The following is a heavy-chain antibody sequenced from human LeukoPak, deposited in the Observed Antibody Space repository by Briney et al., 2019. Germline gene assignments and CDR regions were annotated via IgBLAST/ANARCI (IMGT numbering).Heavy chain of an antibody. D-gene: IGHD3-10*01. V-gene: IGHV3-73*01. J-gene: IGHJ2*01. CDR1: GFTFSGSA. CDR2: VRSKNNYYAT. CDR3: SRTSDSAWYFDL. Sequence: GGSLKLSCAASGFTFSGSAMHWVRLASGKGLEWVGRVRSKNNYYATTYAASVRGRFTISGDDSKNMAYLQMDSLKAEDTAVYFCSRTSDSAWYFDLWGRGTLVTVSS.